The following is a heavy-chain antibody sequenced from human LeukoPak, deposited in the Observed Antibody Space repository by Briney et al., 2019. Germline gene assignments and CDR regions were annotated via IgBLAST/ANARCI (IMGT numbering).Heavy chain of an antibody. CDR1: GGTFSSYA. J-gene: IGHJ4*02. V-gene: IGHV1-69*06. CDR3: AREASYGSGSYYNAPDY. CDR2: IIPIFGTA. Sequence: SVKVSCTASGGTFSSYAISWVRQAPGQGLEWMGGIIPIFGTANYAQKFQGRVTITADKSTSTAYMELSSLRSEDTAVYYCAREASYGSGSYYNAPDYWGQGTLVTVSS. D-gene: IGHD3-10*01.